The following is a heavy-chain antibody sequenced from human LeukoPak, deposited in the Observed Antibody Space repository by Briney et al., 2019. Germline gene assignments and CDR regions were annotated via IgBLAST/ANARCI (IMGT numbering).Heavy chain of an antibody. CDR1: GGSISSSNW. CDR3: ARFCSSTSCPGIFDY. Sequence: SGTLSLTCAVSGGSISSSNWWNWVRQPPGMGPEWIGEINHSGSTNYNPSLKSRVTISVDTSKNQFSLKLSSVTAADTAVYYCARFCSSTSCPGIFDYWGQGTLVTVS. D-gene: IGHD2-2*01. J-gene: IGHJ4*02. CDR2: INHSGST. V-gene: IGHV4-4*02.